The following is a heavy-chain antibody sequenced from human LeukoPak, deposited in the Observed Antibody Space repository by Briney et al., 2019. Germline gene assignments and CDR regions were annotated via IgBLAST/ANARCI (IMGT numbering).Heavy chain of an antibody. D-gene: IGHD3-10*01. Sequence: PGGSLRLSCAASGFTFSDYYMSWIRQAPVKGLEWVSYISSSGSTIYYADSVKGRFTISRENAKNSLYLQMNSLRAEDTAVYYCAKDRGSGSYYPPVENWFDPWGQGTLVTVSS. CDR3: AKDRGSGSYYPPVENWFDP. CDR1: GFTFSDYY. J-gene: IGHJ5*02. V-gene: IGHV3-11*01. CDR2: ISSSGSTI.